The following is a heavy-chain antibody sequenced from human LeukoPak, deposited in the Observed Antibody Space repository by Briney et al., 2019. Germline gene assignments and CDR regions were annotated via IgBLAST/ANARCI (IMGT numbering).Heavy chain of an antibody. J-gene: IGHJ4*02. CDR2: VGHEDGTT. V-gene: IGHV1-24*01. CDR1: GSALSKIS. Sequence: ASVRVSCKVSGSALSKISIDWVRQAPGKGLEWMGTVGHEDGTTIHAQKFQGRFSMTVDTATDTAYMEMSSLMSEDTAMYYCATGAIVFDFWGQGTLVTVSS. D-gene: IGHD3-22*01. CDR3: ATGAIVFDF.